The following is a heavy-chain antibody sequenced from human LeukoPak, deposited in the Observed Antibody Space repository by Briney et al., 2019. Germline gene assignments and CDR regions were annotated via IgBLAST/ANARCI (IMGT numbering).Heavy chain of an antibody. CDR3: AKDAAETKGHYYGAGTYYQSSFDY. CDR1: GFTFSSYG. CDR2: ISYDGSNQ. J-gene: IGHJ4*02. D-gene: IGHD3-10*01. Sequence: GGSLRLSCAASGFTFSSYGIHWVRQGPGKGLEWVALISYDGSNQYYADSVKGRVIISRDNSKKTLYLQMNSLRAEDTAIYYCAKDAAETKGHYYGAGTYYQSSFDYWGQGTLVTVSS. V-gene: IGHV3-30*18.